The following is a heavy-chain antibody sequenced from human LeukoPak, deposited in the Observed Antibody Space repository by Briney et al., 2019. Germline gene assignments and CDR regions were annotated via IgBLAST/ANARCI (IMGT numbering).Heavy chain of an antibody. D-gene: IGHD2-2*02. CDR3: ARDLGCSSTSCYSLRRWFDP. V-gene: IGHV3-30-3*01. CDR2: ISYDGSNK. CDR1: GFTFSSYA. Sequence: GGSLRLSCAASGFTFSSYAMHWVRQAPGKGLEWVAVISYDGSNKYYADSVKGRFTISRDNSKNTLYLQMNSLRAEDTAVYYCARDLGCSSTSCYSLRRWFDPWGQGTLVTVSS. J-gene: IGHJ5*02.